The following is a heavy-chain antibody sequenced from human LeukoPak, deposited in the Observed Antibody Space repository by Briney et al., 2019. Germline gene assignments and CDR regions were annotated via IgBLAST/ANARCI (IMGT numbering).Heavy chain of an antibody. CDR1: GFTFSSYW. D-gene: IGHD1-7*01. V-gene: IGHV3-74*01. CDR3: ARDNNWNYPDY. CDR2: ISGDGSTT. J-gene: IGHJ4*02. Sequence: GGSLRLSCAASGFTFSSYWMHWVRQAPGKGLVWVSRISGDGSTTRYADSVKGRFTISRDNAKNTLFLQMSSLRAEDTAVYYCARDNNWNYPDYWGRGTLVTVSS.